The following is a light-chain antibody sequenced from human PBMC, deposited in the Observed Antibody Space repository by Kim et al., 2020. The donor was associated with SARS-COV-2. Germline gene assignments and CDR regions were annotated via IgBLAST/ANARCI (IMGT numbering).Light chain of an antibody. CDR2: GAS. CDR3: QQYGSSPPRYT. CDR1: QSVSSSY. V-gene: IGKV3-20*01. J-gene: IGKJ2*01. Sequence: EIVLTQSPGTLSLSPGERATLSCRASQSVSSSYLAWYQQKPGQAPRLLIYGASSRATGIPDRFSGSGSGTDFTLTISGLEPEDFAVYYCQQYGSSPPRYTFGQGTKLEI.